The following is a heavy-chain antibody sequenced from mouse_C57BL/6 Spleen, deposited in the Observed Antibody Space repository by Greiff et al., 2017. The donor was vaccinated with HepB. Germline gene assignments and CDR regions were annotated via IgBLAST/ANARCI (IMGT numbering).Heavy chain of an antibody. J-gene: IGHJ3*01. CDR2: IDPENGDT. Sequence: VQLQQSGAELVRPGASVTLSCTASGFNIKDDYMPWVKQRPEQGLEWIGWIDPENGDTAYASKSQGKSPIPEDTSSKPAYLQLRSLTSEDTAFYYCTSTPLAWFAYWGQGTLGTVSA. CDR1: GFNIKDDY. CDR3: TSTPLAWFAY. V-gene: IGHV14-4*01. D-gene: IGHD2-1*01.